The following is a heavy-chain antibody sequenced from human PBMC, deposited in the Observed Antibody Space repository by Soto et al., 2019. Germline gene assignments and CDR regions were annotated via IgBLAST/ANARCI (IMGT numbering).Heavy chain of an antibody. D-gene: IGHD5-18*01. CDR2: VSGSGLNT. Sequence: GWALGLSCSASGFTFSTYAMAWVRQAAGKGRECVSGVSGSGLNTDYADPLKVRCYIARYKSRNTVSLHMNSLRAEDTGFYFFANECRRRSSGYFFGYWGQR. V-gene: IGHV3-23*01. J-gene: IGHJ6*01. CDR1: GFTFSTYA. CDR3: ANECRRRSSGYFFGY.